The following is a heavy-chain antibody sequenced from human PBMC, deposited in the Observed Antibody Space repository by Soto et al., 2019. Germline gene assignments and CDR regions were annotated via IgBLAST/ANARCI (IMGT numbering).Heavy chain of an antibody. CDR2: IYYSGST. CDR3: ARRDTAMVVGGMDV. D-gene: IGHD5-18*01. CDR1: NGSISSSSYY. J-gene: IGHJ6*02. V-gene: IGHV4-39*01. Sequence: SETLSLTCTVSNGSISSSSYYWGWIRQPPGKGLEWIGSIYYSGSTYYNPSLKSRVTISVDTSKNQFSLKLSSVTAADTAVYYCARRDTAMVVGGMDVWGQGTTVTVSS.